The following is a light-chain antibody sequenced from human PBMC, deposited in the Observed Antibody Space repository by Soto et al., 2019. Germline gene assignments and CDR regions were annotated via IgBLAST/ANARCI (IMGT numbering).Light chain of an antibody. J-gene: IGKJ1*01. V-gene: IGKV2D-29*01. Sequence: EIVMTQTPLSLSVTPGQPASISCKSSQSLLFSDGETYLYWYLQKTGQPPQLLIYAVSSRFSGVPYRFSGSGSGTDFTLEISRVESEDAGVYYCMQTVQFPWTFGQGTKVEI. CDR1: QSLLFSDGETY. CDR2: AVS. CDR3: MQTVQFPWT.